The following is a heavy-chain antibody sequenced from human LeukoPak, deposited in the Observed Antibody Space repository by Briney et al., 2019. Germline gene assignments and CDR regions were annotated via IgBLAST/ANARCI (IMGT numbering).Heavy chain of an antibody. V-gene: IGHV3-23*01. CDR3: AKDPHPYYGSGSFSMDV. Sequence: GGSLRLSCAASGFTFSAYAMNWVRQAPGKGLEWVSVISVSGLSTCYADSVKGRFTISRDNAKNSLYLQMNSLRAEDTALYYCAKDPHPYYGSGSFSMDVWGKGTTVTISS. D-gene: IGHD3-10*01. J-gene: IGHJ6*04. CDR1: GFTFSAYA. CDR2: ISVSGLST.